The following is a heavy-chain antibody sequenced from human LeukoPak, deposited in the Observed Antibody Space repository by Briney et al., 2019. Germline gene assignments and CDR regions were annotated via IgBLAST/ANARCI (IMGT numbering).Heavy chain of an antibody. CDR2: INHSGST. D-gene: IGHD3-3*01. J-gene: IGHJ6*03. CDR1: GGSFSGYY. V-gene: IGHV4-34*01. Sequence: KTSETLSLTCAVYGGSFSGYYWSWIRQPPGKGLEWIGEINHSGSTNYNPSLKSRVTISVDTSKNQFSLKLSSVTAADTAVYYCARGSPVGWSGYYFNYYMDVWGKGTTVTVSS. CDR3: ARGSPVGWSGYYFNYYMDV.